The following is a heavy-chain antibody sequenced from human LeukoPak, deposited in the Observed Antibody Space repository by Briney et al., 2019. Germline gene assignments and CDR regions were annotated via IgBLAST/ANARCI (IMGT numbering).Heavy chain of an antibody. V-gene: IGHV4-30-4*01. CDR1: GGSISSSDYY. D-gene: IGHD2-15*01. J-gene: IGHJ4*02. CDR3: ARDSTHCSGGSCYAFYY. CDR2: IYYSGST. Sequence: PSQTLSLTRTVSGGSISSSDYYWRWIRQPPGKGLEWIGYIYYSGSTYYNPSLKSRVTISVDTSKNQFSLKLSSVTAADTAVYYCARDSTHCSGGSCYAFYYCGQGTLVTVSS.